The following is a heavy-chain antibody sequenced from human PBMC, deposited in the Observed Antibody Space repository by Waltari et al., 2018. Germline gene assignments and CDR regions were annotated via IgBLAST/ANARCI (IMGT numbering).Heavy chain of an antibody. Sequence: QVQLVQSGAEVKKPGASVKVSCKVSGYTLTELSMHWVRQAPGKGLEWMGGFDPEDGETIYAQKFQGRVTMTEDTSTDTAYMELSSLRSEDTAVYYCATFPIKALWTTYYDSSGYTFDYWGQGTLVTVSS. CDR3: ATFPIKALWTTYYDSSGYTFDY. D-gene: IGHD3-22*01. CDR1: GYTLTELS. CDR2: FDPEDGET. J-gene: IGHJ4*02. V-gene: IGHV1-24*01.